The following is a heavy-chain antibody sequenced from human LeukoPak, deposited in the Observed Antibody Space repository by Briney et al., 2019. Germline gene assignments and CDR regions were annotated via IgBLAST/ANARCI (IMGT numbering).Heavy chain of an antibody. CDR2: MSPNNGDA. J-gene: IGHJ4*02. V-gene: IGHV1-18*01. CDR1: GYTFTSYD. D-gene: IGHD6-19*01. Sequence: ASVKVSCKTSGYTFTSYDINWVRQATGQGLEWLGWMSPNNGDAGYAQKLQGRVTMTTDTPTSTAYMELRSLRSDDTAVYYCASVEGYSSGWYYFDYWGQGTLVTVSS. CDR3: ASVEGYSSGWYYFDY.